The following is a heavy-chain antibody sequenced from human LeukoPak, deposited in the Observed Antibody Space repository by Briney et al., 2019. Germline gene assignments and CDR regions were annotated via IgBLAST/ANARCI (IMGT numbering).Heavy chain of an antibody. V-gene: IGHV3-21*01. CDR3: ARLRDYFTHAFDI. Sequence: PGGSPRLSCAASGFTFIDYNVNWVRQAPGKGLEWVSSISSSSSYIFYADSLKGRFTISRDNAKNSLYLQMNSLRAEDTAVYYCARLRDYFTHAFDIWGQGTMVTVSS. J-gene: IGHJ3*02. D-gene: IGHD3-10*01. CDR1: GFTFIDYN. CDR2: ISSSSSYI.